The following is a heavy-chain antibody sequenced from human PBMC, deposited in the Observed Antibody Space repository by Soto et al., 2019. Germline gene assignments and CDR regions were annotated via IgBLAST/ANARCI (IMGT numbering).Heavy chain of an antibody. CDR2: INHSGST. CDR3: ARVRRFVPDITIFGVVIIDAFDI. J-gene: IGHJ3*02. V-gene: IGHV4-34*01. CDR1: GGSFSGYY. D-gene: IGHD3-3*01. Sequence: SETLSLTCAVYGGSFSGYYWSWIRQPPGKGLEWIGEINHSGSTNYNPSLKSRVTISVDTSKNQFSLKLSSVTAADTAVYYCARVRRFVPDITIFGVVIIDAFDIWGQGTMVTVSS.